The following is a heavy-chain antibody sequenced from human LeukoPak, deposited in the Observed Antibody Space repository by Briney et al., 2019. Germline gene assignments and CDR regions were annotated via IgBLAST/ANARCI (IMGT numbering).Heavy chain of an antibody. CDR1: GFTFSSYA. CDR2: ISYDGSNK. CDR3: ARETSRIVVVVAALDY. Sequence: PGGSLRLSCAASGFTFSSYAMHWVRQAPGKGLEWVAVISYDGSNKYYADSVKGRFIISRDNSKNTLYLQMNSLRAEDTAVYYCARETSRIVVVVAALDYWGQGTLVTVSS. V-gene: IGHV3-30*04. J-gene: IGHJ4*02. D-gene: IGHD2-15*01.